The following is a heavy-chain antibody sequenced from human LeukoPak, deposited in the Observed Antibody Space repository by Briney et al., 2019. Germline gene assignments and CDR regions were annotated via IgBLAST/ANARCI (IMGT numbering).Heavy chain of an antibody. V-gene: IGHV1-69*13. CDR3: ARSQRETYYYDSSGYAPLEY. J-gene: IGHJ4*02. Sequence: SVKVSCTASGGTFTSYAISWVRQAPGQGLEWMGWIIPIFGTANYAQKFQGRVTITADESTSTAYMELSSLRSEDTAVYYCARSQRETYYYDSSGYAPLEYWGQGTLVTVS. D-gene: IGHD3-22*01. CDR2: IIPIFGTA. CDR1: GGTFTSYA.